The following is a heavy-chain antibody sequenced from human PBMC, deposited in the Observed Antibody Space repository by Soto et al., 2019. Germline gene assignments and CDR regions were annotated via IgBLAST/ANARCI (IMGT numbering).Heavy chain of an antibody. CDR1: GGSISSYY. V-gene: IGHV4-59*01. D-gene: IGHD1-26*01. J-gene: IGHJ4*02. CDR2: IYYSGST. Sequence: QVQLQESGPGLVKPSETLSLTYTVSGGSISSYYWSWIRQPPGKGLEWIGYIYYSGSTNYNPSLKSRVTISVDTSKNQFSLKLSSVTAADTAVYYCARGTLLGHYFDYWGQGTLVTVSS. CDR3: ARGTLLGHYFDY.